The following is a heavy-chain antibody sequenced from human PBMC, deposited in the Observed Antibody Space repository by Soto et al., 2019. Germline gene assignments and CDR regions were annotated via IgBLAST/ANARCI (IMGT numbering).Heavy chain of an antibody. CDR1: GFTFSSYA. V-gene: IGHV3-30-3*01. D-gene: IGHD6-13*01. Sequence: QVQLVESGGGVVQPGRSLRLSCAASGFTFSSYAMHWVRQAPGKGLEWVAVISYDGSNKYYADSVKGRFTISRDNSKNTVYLQMNSLRAEDTAVYYCASSSWELFDYWGPGTLVTGSS. CDR3: ASSSWELFDY. J-gene: IGHJ4*02. CDR2: ISYDGSNK.